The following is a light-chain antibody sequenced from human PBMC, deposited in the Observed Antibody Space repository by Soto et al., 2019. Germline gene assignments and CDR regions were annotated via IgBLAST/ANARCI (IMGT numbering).Light chain of an antibody. J-gene: IGKJ4*01. CDR1: QSVSSN. V-gene: IGKV3-15*01. CDR2: GAS. Sequence: EIVMTQSPATLSVSPGERATLSCRASQSVSSNLAWYQQKPGQAPRLLIYGASTRATGFPVRFSGSGSGTEFPLTISSLQSEDFAVYYCQQYNNWPLTFGGGTRVEI. CDR3: QQYNNWPLT.